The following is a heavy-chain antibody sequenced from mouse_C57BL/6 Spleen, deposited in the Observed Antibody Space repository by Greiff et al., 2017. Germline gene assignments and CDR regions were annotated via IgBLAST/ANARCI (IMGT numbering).Heavy chain of an antibody. J-gene: IGHJ4*01. CDR1: GYTFTSYW. CDR3: ARGGGSNSCYAMDY. D-gene: IGHD2-5*01. Sequence: QVQLQQSGAELVRPGSSVKLSCKASGYTFTSYWMDWVQQRPGQGLEWIGNIYPSDSETYYNQTFKDKATLTVDKSSSTAYMQLSRLTSEDSAVYDCARGGGSNSCYAMDYWGQGTSVTVSS. CDR2: IYPSDSET. V-gene: IGHV1-61*01.